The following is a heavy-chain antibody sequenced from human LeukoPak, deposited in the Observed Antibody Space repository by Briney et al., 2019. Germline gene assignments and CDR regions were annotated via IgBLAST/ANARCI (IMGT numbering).Heavy chain of an antibody. V-gene: IGHV3-74*01. Sequence: GGSLRLSCTASGFTFSSYWMHWVRQAPGKGLVWVSRINTDGSSTSYADSVKGRFTISRDNAKNTLYLQMNSLRAEDTAVYYCARAGDFWSGYLNYWGQGTLVTVSS. CDR1: GFTFSSYW. CDR3: ARAGDFWSGYLNY. CDR2: INTDGSST. D-gene: IGHD3-3*01. J-gene: IGHJ4*02.